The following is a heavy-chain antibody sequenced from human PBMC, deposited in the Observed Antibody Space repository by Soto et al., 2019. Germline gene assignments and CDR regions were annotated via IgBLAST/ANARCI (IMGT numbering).Heavy chain of an antibody. V-gene: IGHV4-30-4*01. D-gene: IGHD6-19*01. Sequence: QVQLQESGPGLVKPSQTLSLTCTVSGGSISSGDYYWSWIRQPPGKGLEWIGYIYYSGSTYYNPSVKSRVTISVDTSKNQFSLKLSSVTAADTAVYYCARGHEGIAVAGAFDYWGQGTLVTVSS. CDR1: GGSISSGDYY. CDR3: ARGHEGIAVAGAFDY. CDR2: IYYSGST. J-gene: IGHJ4*02.